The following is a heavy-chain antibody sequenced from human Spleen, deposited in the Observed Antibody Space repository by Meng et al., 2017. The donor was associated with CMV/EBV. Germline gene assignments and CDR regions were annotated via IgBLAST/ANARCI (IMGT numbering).Heavy chain of an antibody. J-gene: IGHJ4*02. CDR1: GFSFSNYA. D-gene: IGHD6-25*01. CDR3: AKDVTGYLSLYFDY. CDR2: ISGGDGST. Sequence: GGSLRLSCAASGFSFSNYAMSWVRQAPGKGLDWVSAISGGDGSTYYADSVKGRFTISRDNSRNTLYLQINSLRAEDTAVYYCAKDVTGYLSLYFDYWGQGTLVTVSS. V-gene: IGHV3-23*01.